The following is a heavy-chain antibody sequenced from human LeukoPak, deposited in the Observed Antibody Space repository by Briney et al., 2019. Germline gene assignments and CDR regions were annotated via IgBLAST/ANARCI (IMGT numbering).Heavy chain of an antibody. J-gene: IGHJ6*02. V-gene: IGHV3-21*01. CDR2: ISSSSYI. CDR1: GFTFSSYS. D-gene: IGHD3-3*01. Sequence: GGSLRLSCAASGFTFSSYSMNWVRQAPGKGLEWVSSISSSSYIYYADSVKGRFTISRDNAKNSPYLQMNSLRAEDTAVYYCARDTPYYDFWSGYSYYYGMDVWGQGTTVTVSS. CDR3: ARDTPYYDFWSGYSYYYGMDV.